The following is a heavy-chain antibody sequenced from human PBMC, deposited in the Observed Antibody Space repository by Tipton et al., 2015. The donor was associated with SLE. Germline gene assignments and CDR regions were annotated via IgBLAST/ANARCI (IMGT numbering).Heavy chain of an antibody. Sequence: SLRLSCAASGFTFSSYAMHWVRQAPGKGLEWVANINEDGSAKYYVDSVQGRFTASRDNSKNTLYLQMNSLRAEDTAVYYCAKPTYSSSRYYFDYWGQGTLVTVSS. D-gene: IGHD6-13*01. CDR2: INEDGSAK. J-gene: IGHJ4*02. CDR1: GFTFSSYA. V-gene: IGHV3-7*01. CDR3: AKPTYSSSRYYFDY.